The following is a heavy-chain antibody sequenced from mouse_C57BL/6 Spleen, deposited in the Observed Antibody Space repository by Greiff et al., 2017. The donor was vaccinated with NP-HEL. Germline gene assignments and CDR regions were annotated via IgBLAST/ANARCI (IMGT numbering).Heavy chain of an antibody. V-gene: IGHV5-12*01. CDR2: ISNGGGST. CDR3: ARRYYYAMDY. J-gene: IGHJ4*01. CDR1: GFTFSDYY. Sequence: EVHLVESGGGLVQPGGCLKLSCAASGFTFSDYYMCWVRQTPEKRLEWVAYISNGGGSTYYPDTVKGRFTISRDNAKNTLYLQMSRLKSEDTAMYYCARRYYYAMDYWGQGTSVTVSS.